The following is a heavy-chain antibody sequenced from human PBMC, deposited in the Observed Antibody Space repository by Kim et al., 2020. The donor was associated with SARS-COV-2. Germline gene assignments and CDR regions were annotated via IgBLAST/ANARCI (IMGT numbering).Heavy chain of an antibody. CDR3: VKVALGWQHDF. V-gene: IGHV3-23*01. Sequence: IHDADSVKSRFTISRDNSKNTLYLHLTGLRDEDTAVYFCVKVALGWQHDFWGQGTLVTVSS. D-gene: IGHD3-16*01. CDR2: I. J-gene: IGHJ4*02.